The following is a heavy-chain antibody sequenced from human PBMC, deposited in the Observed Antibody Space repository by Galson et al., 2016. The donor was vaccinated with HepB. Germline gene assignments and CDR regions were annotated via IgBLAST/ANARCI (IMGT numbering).Heavy chain of an antibody. D-gene: IGHD6-19*01. CDR3: AKRSMSAVAGSFDF. CDR2: ITGSGGSA. V-gene: IGHV3-23*01. Sequence: SLRLSCAASGFTFSSHAMSWVRQAPGKGLEWVSAITGSGGSAYYADSGKGRSTFSRDNSKNTLNLQMNSLRAEDTAVYYCAKRSMSAVAGSFDFWGQGTLVTVSS. CDR1: GFTFSSHA. J-gene: IGHJ4*02.